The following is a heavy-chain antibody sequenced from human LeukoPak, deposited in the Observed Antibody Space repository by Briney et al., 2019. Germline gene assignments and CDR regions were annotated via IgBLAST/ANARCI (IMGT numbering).Heavy chain of an antibody. CDR3: ARTNQPFDY. D-gene: IGHD2-2*01. Sequence: PSETLSLTCTVSGGSISSSSYYWGWIRQPPGKGLEWIGSIYYSGSTYYNLSLKSRVTISVDTSKNQFSLKLSSVTAADTAVYYCARTNQPFDYWGQGTLVTVSS. CDR1: GGSISSSSYY. V-gene: IGHV4-39*01. J-gene: IGHJ4*02. CDR2: IYYSGST.